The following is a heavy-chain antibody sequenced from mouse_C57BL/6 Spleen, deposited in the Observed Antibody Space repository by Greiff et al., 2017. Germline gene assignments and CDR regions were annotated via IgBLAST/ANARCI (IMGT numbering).Heavy chain of an antibody. CDR2: IRNKANNHAT. CDR3: TRTLLYYGSSYSY. Sequence: DVKLVESGGGLVQPGGSMKLSCAASGFTFSDAWMDWVRQSPEKGLEWVAEIRNKANNHATYYAESVKGRFTISRDDSKSSVYLQMNSLRAEDTGIYYCTRTLLYYGSSYSYWGQGTTLTVSS. V-gene: IGHV6-6*01. D-gene: IGHD1-1*01. CDR1: GFTFSDAW. J-gene: IGHJ2*01.